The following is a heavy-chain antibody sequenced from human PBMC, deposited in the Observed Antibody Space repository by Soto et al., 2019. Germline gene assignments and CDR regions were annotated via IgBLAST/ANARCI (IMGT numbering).Heavy chain of an antibody. CDR2: IYHSGST. CDR3: ARGNWVDY. D-gene: IGHD3-16*01. Sequence: SETLSLTCAVSGYSISSVYYWGWIRQPPGKGLEWIGSIYHSGSTYYNPSLKSRVTISVDTSKNQFSLKLSSVTAADTAVYSFARGNWVDYWGQGTMGT. CDR1: GYSISSVYY. V-gene: IGHV4-38-2*01. J-gene: IGHJ4*02.